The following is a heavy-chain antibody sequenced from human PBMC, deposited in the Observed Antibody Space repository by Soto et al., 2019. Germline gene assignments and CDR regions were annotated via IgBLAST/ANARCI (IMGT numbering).Heavy chain of an antibody. CDR2: ISASSASI. Sequence: EVQLVESGGGLVQPGGSLRLSCAASGFMFSDYSFNWVRQAPGKGLEWVSYISASSASIYYADSVKGRFTISRDNAKNEVYLQMNSLRDEDTAVYYCARDLTGTFWGQGSLVIVSS. CDR1: GFMFSDYS. V-gene: IGHV3-48*02. CDR3: ARDLTGTF. J-gene: IGHJ4*02. D-gene: IGHD1-7*01.